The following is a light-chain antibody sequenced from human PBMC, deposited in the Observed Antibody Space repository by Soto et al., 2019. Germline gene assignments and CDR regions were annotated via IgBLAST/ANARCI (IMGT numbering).Light chain of an antibody. CDR2: GAS. CDR3: QQYGSSGT. Sequence: VLTQSPGTLSLSPGEIATLSCIASQSVSNNYLAWYQQKPGQAPRLLIYGASNRATGIPDRFSGSGSGTDFTLTISRLEPEDFAVYYCQQYGSSGTFGQGTKVDIK. J-gene: IGKJ1*01. CDR1: QSVSNNY. V-gene: IGKV3-20*01.